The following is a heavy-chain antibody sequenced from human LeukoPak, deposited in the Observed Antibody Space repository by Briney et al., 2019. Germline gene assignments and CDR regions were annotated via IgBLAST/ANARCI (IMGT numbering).Heavy chain of an antibody. CDR1: GGSISSGGYY. D-gene: IGHD1-26*01. CDR3: ALNQKGSGSYGY. V-gene: IGHV4-31*03. Sequence: PSETLSLTCTVSGGSISSGGYYWSWIRQHPGKGLEWIGYIYYSGSTYCNPSLKSRVTISVDTSKNQFSLKLSSVTAADTAVYYCALNQKGSGSYGYWGQGTLVTVSS. CDR2: IYYSGST. J-gene: IGHJ4*02.